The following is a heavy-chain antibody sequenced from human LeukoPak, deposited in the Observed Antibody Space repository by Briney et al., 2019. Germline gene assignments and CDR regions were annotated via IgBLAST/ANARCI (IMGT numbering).Heavy chain of an antibody. D-gene: IGHD3-10*01. J-gene: IGHJ6*03. V-gene: IGHV3-9*03. CDR3: AKSSFSRYYGSGYYYYMDV. Sequence: GGSLRLSCAGSGFTFDDYAMHWVRQAPGKGLEWVSGISWNSGTIGYADSVKGRFTISRDNAKNSLYLQMNSLKPEDMAFYYCAKSSFSRYYGSGYYYYMDVWGKGTTVTVSS. CDR2: ISWNSGTI. CDR1: GFTFDDYA.